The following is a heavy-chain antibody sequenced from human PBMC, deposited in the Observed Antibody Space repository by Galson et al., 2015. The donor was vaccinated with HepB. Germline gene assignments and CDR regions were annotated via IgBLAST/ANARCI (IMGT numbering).Heavy chain of an antibody. D-gene: IGHD2-2*01. Sequence: SLRLSCAASRFTFSSYGMHWVRQAPGKGLEWVAVIWYDGSNKYYADSVKGRFTISRDNTKNTLYLQMNSLRAEDTAVYYCARAGIVVVPDARYYYYMDVWGKGTTVTVSS. J-gene: IGHJ6*03. CDR1: RFTFSSYG. CDR3: ARAGIVVVPDARYYYYMDV. CDR2: IWYDGSNK. V-gene: IGHV3-33*01.